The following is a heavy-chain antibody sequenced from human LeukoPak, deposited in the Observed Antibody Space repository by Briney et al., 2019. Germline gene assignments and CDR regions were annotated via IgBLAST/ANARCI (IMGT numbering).Heavy chain of an antibody. Sequence: GGPLSLSCARSGFTLSSYWKSWLPQAPGKALEWVANLKQGGGEKYYLESVRGRFTISRDNAKNSLFLQMNSLRAEDTAVYYCARGAYGPGSFPFDRWGQGTLVTVSS. CDR2: LKQGGGEK. CDR3: ARGAYGPGSFPFDR. D-gene: IGHD3-10*01. J-gene: IGHJ4*02. CDR1: GFTLSSYW. V-gene: IGHV3-7*01.